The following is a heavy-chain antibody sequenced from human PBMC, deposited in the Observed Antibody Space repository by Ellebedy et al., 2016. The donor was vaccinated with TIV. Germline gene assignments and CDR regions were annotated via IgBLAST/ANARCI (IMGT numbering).Heavy chain of an antibody. CDR1: GFTFNESA. CDR2: IEQFGSET. Sequence: GGSLRLXXAASGFTFNESAIPWVRQAPGKGLEWVANIEQFGSETDYVDSVKGRFTISRDNTKNSLYLQMNSLRAEDTAIYYCVRDERWGQGTMVTVPS. V-gene: IGHV3-7*01. D-gene: IGHD5-24*01. CDR3: VRDER. J-gene: IGHJ3*01.